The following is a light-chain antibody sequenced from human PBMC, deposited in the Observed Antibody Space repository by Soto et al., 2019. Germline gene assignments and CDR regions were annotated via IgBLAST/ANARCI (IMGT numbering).Light chain of an antibody. CDR2: GAS. CDR3: QQYNNWPRT. J-gene: IGKJ1*01. CDR1: QSVSSN. V-gene: IGKV3D-15*01. Sequence: EIVMTQSPDTLSVSPGERATLSCRASQSVSSNLAWYQQTPGQAPRLLIFGASTRATGIPARFSGSGSGTEFTLTISSLQSEDFAVYYCQQYNNWPRTFGQGTKVDIK.